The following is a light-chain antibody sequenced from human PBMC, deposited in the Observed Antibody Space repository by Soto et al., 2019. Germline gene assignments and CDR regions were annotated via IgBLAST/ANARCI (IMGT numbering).Light chain of an antibody. V-gene: IGKV3-15*01. CDR2: GAS. Sequence: EIVLTQSPGTLSMSPGERATLSCTASRTVDRTYLAWYQQKPGQAPRLLLYGASTRATGIPVRFSGSGFGTEFTLTISSLQSEDFAVYYCQQYKNWHLFGQGTRLEIK. J-gene: IGKJ5*01. CDR3: QQYKNWHL. CDR1: RTVDRTY.